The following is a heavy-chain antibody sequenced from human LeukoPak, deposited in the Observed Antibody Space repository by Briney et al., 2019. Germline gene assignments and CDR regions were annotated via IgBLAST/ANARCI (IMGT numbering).Heavy chain of an antibody. CDR3: ARDRRAYCGGDCDLFDY. V-gene: IGHV3-30*02. D-gene: IGHD2-21*02. Sequence: PGGSLRLSCAASGFTFSSYGMHWVRQAPGKGLEWVAFIRYDGSNKYYADSVKGRFTISRDNAKNSLYLQMNSLRAEDTAVYYCARDRRAYCGGDCDLFDYWGQGTLVTVSS. CDR2: IRYDGSNK. J-gene: IGHJ4*02. CDR1: GFTFSSYG.